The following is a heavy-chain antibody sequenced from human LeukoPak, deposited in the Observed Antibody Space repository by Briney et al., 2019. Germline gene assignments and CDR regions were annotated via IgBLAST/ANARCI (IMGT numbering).Heavy chain of an antibody. Sequence: GGSLRLSCAASGFTFSSYNMNWVRQAPGKGLEWVSSISSSSSYIYYADSVKGRFTISRDNAKNSLYLRMNSLRAEDTAVYYCARAYKDPYQKLRYFDWSPGSGMDVWGQGTTVTVSS. J-gene: IGHJ6*02. CDR1: GFTFSSYN. CDR2: ISSSSSYI. V-gene: IGHV3-21*01. D-gene: IGHD3-9*01. CDR3: ARAYKDPYQKLRYFDWSPGSGMDV.